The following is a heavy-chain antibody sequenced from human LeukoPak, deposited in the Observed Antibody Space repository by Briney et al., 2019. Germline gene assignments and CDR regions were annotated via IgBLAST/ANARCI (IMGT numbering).Heavy chain of an antibody. CDR1: SGSISSYY. D-gene: IGHD3-3*01. J-gene: IGHJ5*02. V-gene: IGHV4-4*07. CDR2: IYTSGST. CDR3: AREHYDFWSGYYNWFDP. Sequence: SSETLSLACTVSSGSISSYYWSWIRQPAGKGLEWIGRIYTSGSTNYNPSLKSRVTMSVDTSKNQFSLKLSSVTAADTAVYYCAREHYDFWSGYYNWFDPWGQGTLVTVSS.